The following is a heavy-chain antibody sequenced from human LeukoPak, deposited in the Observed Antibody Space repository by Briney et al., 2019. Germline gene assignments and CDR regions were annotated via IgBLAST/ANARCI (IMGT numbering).Heavy chain of an antibody. CDR3: AREQSSSTSRCLDY. V-gene: IGHV4-4*07. CDR1: GGSVSSYY. Sequence: SETLSLTCTVSGGSVSSYYWSWIRQPAGKGLEWIGRIYIDGSTNYNPSLKSRVAMSVDTSKNLFSLKLSSVTAADTAVYYCAREQSSSTSRCLDYWGQGTLVTVSS. J-gene: IGHJ4*02. CDR2: IYIDGST. D-gene: IGHD6-6*01.